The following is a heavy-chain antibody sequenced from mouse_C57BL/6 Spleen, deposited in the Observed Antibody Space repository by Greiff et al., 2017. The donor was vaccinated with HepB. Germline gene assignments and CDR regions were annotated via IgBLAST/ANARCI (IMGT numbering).Heavy chain of an antibody. CDR1: GYSFTGYF. J-gene: IGHJ2*01. D-gene: IGHD1-1*01. CDR2: INPYNGDT. V-gene: IGHV1-20*01. Sequence: EVQLQQSGPELVKPGDSVKISCKASGYSFTGYFMNWVMQSHGKSLEWIGRINPYNGDTFYNQKFKGKATLTVDKSSSTAHMELRSLTSEDSAVYYCARKGPTTVVATRGGYYFDYWGQGTTLTVSS. CDR3: ARKGPTTVVATRGGYYFDY.